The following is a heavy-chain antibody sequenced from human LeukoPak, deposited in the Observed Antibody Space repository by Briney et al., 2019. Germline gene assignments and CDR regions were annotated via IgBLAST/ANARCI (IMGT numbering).Heavy chain of an antibody. D-gene: IGHD5-24*01. CDR1: AFTISTYG. J-gene: IGHJ4*02. CDR3: ARSLGRKMATIRHFIDY. Sequence: PGGSLRLSCAATAFTISTYGMHWVRQAPGKGLEWVAVIWYDGSNKYYADSVKGRFTISRDNSKNTLHLQMNSLRAEDTAVYYCARSLGRKMATIRHFIDYWGQGTLVTVSS. CDR2: IWYDGSNK. V-gene: IGHV3-33*08.